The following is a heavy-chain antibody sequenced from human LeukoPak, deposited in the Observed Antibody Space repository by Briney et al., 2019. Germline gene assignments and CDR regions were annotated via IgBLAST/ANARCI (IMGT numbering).Heavy chain of an antibody. CDR3: ARLYATSWGFFDP. CDR2: MRNDGKTQ. V-gene: IGHV3-30*02. CDR1: GFTFKSYG. J-gene: IGHJ2*01. Sequence: GGSLRLSCAASGFTFKSYGLHWVRRAPGKGLEWVAFMRNDGKTQYYADSVKGRFTISRDNSRNTMFLQMNSLRPEDTAVYYCARLYATSWGFFDPWGRGTLVTVSS. D-gene: IGHD2-2*01.